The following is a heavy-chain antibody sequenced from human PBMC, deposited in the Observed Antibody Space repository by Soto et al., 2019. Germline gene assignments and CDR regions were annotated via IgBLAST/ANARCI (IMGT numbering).Heavy chain of an antibody. V-gene: IGHV3-30*18. CDR2: ISYDGSNK. CDR3: ANVLSMIVANAFDI. Sequence: QVQLVESGGGVVQPGRSLRLSCAASGFTFSNYDMHWVRQAPGQGLEWVAVISYDGSNKYYADSVKGRFTISRDNSKNTLYLHMNSLRAEDTAVFYCANVLSMIVANAFDIWGQGTMVSVSS. CDR1: GFTFSNYD. J-gene: IGHJ3*02. D-gene: IGHD3-22*01.